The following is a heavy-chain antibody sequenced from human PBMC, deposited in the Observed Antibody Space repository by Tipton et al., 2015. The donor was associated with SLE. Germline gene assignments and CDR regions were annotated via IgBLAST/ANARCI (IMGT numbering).Heavy chain of an antibody. CDR2: IYYSGST. Sequence: TLSLTCTVSGGSISSYYWSWIRQPPGKGLEWIGYIYYSGSTNYNPSLKSRVTISVDTSKNLFSLTLSSVTAADTAVYYCARVGFYGSGRTWDMDVWGNGTTVTVSS. V-gene: IGHV4-59*01. D-gene: IGHD3-10*01. CDR3: ARVGFYGSGRTWDMDV. J-gene: IGHJ6*03. CDR1: GGSISSYY.